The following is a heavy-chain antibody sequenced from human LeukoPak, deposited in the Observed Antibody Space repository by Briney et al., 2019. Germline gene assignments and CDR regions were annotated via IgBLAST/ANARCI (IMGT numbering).Heavy chain of an antibody. CDR1: GYTFTGYY. D-gene: IGHD2-2*01. CDR2: INPNSGGT. CDR3: ARGRLTQYCSSTSCYGGRRGSGY. V-gene: IGHV1-2*02. Sequence: ASVKVSCKASGYTFTGYYMHWVRQAPGQGLEWMGWINPNSGGTNYAQKFQGRVTMTRDTSISTAYMELSRLRSDGTAVYYCARGRLTQYCSSTSCYGGRRGSGYWGQGTLITVSS. J-gene: IGHJ4*02.